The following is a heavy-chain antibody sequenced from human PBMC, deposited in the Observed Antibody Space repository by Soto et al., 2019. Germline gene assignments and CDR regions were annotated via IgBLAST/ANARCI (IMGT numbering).Heavy chain of an antibody. D-gene: IGHD5-18*01. CDR1: GYAFTGYY. CDR2: INPNSGDT. CDR3: ATRYSYVRF. J-gene: IGHJ4*02. Sequence: ASVKVSCKSSGYAFTGYYIHWVRQAPGQGLEWMGWINPNSGDTNYAQKFQGRVTMTRDTSFSTAYMELNSLRSDDTAVYYCATRYSYVRFWGQGTLVTVSS. V-gene: IGHV1-2*02.